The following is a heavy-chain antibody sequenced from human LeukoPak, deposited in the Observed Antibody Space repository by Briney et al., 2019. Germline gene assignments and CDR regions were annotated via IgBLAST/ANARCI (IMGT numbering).Heavy chain of an antibody. J-gene: IGHJ4*02. CDR1: GFTFSSYS. CDR3: ARESGGYCSTTSCYKGYFDY. Sequence: GGSLRLSCAASGFTFSSYSMNWVRQVPGKGLEWVSSIVSSGSYIYYADSVKGRFTISRDNAKNSLYLQMNSLRAEDTAVYYCARESGGYCSTTSCYKGYFDYWGQGTLVTVSS. CDR2: IVSSGSYI. V-gene: IGHV3-21*01. D-gene: IGHD2-2*02.